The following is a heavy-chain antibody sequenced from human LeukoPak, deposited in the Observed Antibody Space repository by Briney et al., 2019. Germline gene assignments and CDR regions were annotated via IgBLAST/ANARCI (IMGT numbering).Heavy chain of an antibody. CDR3: AKGSSQDTYYYDSSGYFFGPDF. CDR1: GGSISSGGYY. Sequence: SETLSLTCNVSGGSISSGGYYWSWIRQPPGKGLEWIGYISQSGSTYYNPSLKSRVTISVDRSKNQFSLKLSSVTAADTAVYYCAKGSSQDTYYYDSSGYFFGPDFWGQGTLVTVSS. V-gene: IGHV4-30-2*01. D-gene: IGHD3-22*01. J-gene: IGHJ4*02. CDR2: ISQSGST.